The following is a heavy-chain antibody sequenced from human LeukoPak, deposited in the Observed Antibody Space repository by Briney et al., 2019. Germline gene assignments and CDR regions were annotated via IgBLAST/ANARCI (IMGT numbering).Heavy chain of an antibody. J-gene: IGHJ4*02. Sequence: EASVKVSCKASGYTFTSYYMHWVRQAPGQGLEWMGVINPSGGSTSYAQKFQGRVTMTRDTSTSTVYMELSSLRSEDTAVYYCARGLSGYYLLDGFDYWGQGTLVTVSS. CDR2: INPSGGST. CDR3: ARGLSGYYLLDGFDY. D-gene: IGHD3-22*01. V-gene: IGHV1-46*01. CDR1: GYTFTSYY.